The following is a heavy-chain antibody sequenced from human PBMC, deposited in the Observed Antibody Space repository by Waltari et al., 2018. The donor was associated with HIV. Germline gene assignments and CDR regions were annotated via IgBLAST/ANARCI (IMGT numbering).Heavy chain of an antibody. CDR2: ISSSNINT. CDR3: VKEGYCSGGSCYSGSLDI. J-gene: IGHJ3*02. Sequence: QVQLVQSGAEVKRPGASVQVSCKTSGYNFGSYGISWVRQAPGQGLEWMGWISSSNINTKYAQNFLGRVTMTTDTSTNTAYLELRSLRSDDTAVYYCVKEGYCSGGSCYSGSLDIWGQGTKVTVSS. D-gene: IGHD2-15*01. V-gene: IGHV1-18*01. CDR1: GYNFGSYG.